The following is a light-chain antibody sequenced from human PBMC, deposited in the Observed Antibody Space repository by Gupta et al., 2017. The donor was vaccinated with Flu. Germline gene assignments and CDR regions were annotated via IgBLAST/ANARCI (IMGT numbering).Light chain of an antibody. V-gene: IGKV3-11*01. CDR3: QQRSNWPPLCT. J-gene: IGKJ3*01. CDR2: DSS. Sequence: EIVLTQSRANLSLSTGERATLSCRASQSVGRYLDWYQQKPGQAPRLLIYDSSKRATGIPARFSGSGSGTDFTLTISSLEPEDFAVYYCQQRSNWPPLCTFGPGTKVDIK. CDR1: QSVGRY.